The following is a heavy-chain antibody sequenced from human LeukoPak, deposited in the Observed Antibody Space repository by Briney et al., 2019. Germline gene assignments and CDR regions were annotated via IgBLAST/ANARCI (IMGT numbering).Heavy chain of an antibody. V-gene: IGHV4-59*01. J-gene: IGHJ3*02. CDR3: ASVPGIAAAGPFDI. CDR2: IYYSGST. D-gene: IGHD6-13*01. CDR1: GGSISSYY. Sequence: SETLSLTCTVSGGSISSYYWSWIRQPPGKGLEWIGYIYYSGSTNYNPSLKSRVTISVDTSKNQFSLKLNSVTAADTAVYYCASVPGIAAAGPFDIWGQGTMVTVSS.